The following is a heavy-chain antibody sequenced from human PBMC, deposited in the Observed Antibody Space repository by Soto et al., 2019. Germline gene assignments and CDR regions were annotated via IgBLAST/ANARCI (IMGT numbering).Heavy chain of an antibody. D-gene: IGHD3-22*01. V-gene: IGHV1-58*01. CDR1: GFTFTSSA. CDR3: AAVGYYDSSGEVLDY. Sequence: SVKVSCKASGFTFTSSAVQWVRQARGQRLEWIGWIVVGSGNTNYAQKFQERVTITRDMSTSTAFMEQSSLRSEDTAVYYCAAVGYYDSSGEVLDYWCQGTLVTVSS. CDR2: IVVGSGNT. J-gene: IGHJ4*02.